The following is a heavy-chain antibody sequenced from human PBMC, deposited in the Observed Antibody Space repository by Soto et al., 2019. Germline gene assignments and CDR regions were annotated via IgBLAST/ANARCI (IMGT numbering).Heavy chain of an antibody. Sequence: SETLSLTCAVSGGSISSGGFSWSWIRQPPGKGLECIGYIYHSGGTYYNPSLKSRVTISVDRSKNQFSLRLSSVTAADTAVYYCARARYYDWCFDLWGLGTQVTVSS. J-gene: IGHJ4*02. V-gene: IGHV4-30-2*01. CDR1: GGSISSGGFS. CDR2: IYHSGGT. D-gene: IGHD3-9*01. CDR3: ARARYYDWCFDL.